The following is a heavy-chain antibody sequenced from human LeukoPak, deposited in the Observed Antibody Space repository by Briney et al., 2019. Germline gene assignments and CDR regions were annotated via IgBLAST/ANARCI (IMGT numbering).Heavy chain of an antibody. V-gene: IGHV3-30*18. CDR1: GFTFSSYG. CDR3: AKDRYSYAFEYSDS. Sequence: GGSLRLSCAASGFTFSSYGMHWVRQAPSKGLDWVAVISNDGSKKYYADSVRGRFTISRDNSKNTLSLQVSSLRTEDTAVYYCAKDRYSYAFEYSDSWGQGTLVTVSS. CDR2: ISNDGSKK. D-gene: IGHD5-18*01. J-gene: IGHJ4*02.